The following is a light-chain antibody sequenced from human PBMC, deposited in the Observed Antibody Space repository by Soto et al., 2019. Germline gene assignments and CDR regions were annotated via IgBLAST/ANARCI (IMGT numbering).Light chain of an antibody. CDR3: QQYYSYPWT. J-gene: IGKJ1*01. Sequence: AIPMTQSPSSFSASTGDRVTITCRASQGISSYLAWYQQKPGKAPKLLIYAASTLQSGVPSRFSGSGFGTDFTLTISCLQSEDFATYYCQQYYSYPWTFGQGTKVDIK. CDR2: AAS. V-gene: IGKV1-8*01. CDR1: QGISSY.